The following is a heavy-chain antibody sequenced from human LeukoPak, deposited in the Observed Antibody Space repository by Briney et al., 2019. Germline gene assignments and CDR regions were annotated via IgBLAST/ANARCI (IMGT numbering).Heavy chain of an antibody. CDR3: ARIRTPAHTYYYGSGSYHFDY. J-gene: IGHJ4*02. CDR2: INHSGST. Sequence: SETLSLTCAVYGGSFSGYYWSWIRQPPGKGLERIGEINHSGSTNYNPSLKSRVTISVDTSKNQFSLKLSSVTAADTAVYYCARIRTPAHTYYYGSGSYHFDYWGQGTLVTVSS. V-gene: IGHV4-34*01. CDR1: GGSFSGYY. D-gene: IGHD3-10*01.